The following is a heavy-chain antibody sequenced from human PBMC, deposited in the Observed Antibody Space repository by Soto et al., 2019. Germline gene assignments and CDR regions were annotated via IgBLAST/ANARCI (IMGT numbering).Heavy chain of an antibody. V-gene: IGHV3-74*01. CDR2: INGEGTNR. D-gene: IGHD2-15*01. Sequence: GGSLRLSCAASGFTFNNHWMHWVRQAPGKGLVCVSVINGEGTNRAYADSVKGRFTISRDNAKNTLYLQMEGLGAEDTAVYYCARDHGLSSYAFDIWGQGTMVTVSS. CDR1: GFTFNNHW. J-gene: IGHJ3*02. CDR3: ARDHGLSSYAFDI.